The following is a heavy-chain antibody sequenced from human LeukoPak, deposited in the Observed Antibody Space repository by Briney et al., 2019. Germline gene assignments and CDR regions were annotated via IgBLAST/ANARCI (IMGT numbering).Heavy chain of an antibody. D-gene: IGHD6-19*01. CDR1: GFTFSSYA. CDR3: AKRIAVAGTGFDY. V-gene: IGHV3-23*01. Sequence: PGGSLRLSCAASGFTFSSYAMSWVRQAPGKGLEWVSAISGSGGSTYYADSVKGRFTISSDNSKNTLYLQMNSLRAEDTAVYYCAKRIAVAGTGFDYWGQGTLVTVSS. J-gene: IGHJ4*02. CDR2: ISGSGGST.